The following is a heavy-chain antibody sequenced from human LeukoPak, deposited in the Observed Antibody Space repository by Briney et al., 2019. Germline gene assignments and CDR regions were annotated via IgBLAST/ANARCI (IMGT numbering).Heavy chain of an antibody. V-gene: IGHV3-66*01. Sequence: GGSLRLSCAASGFTVSSNYMSWVRQAPGKGLEWVSVIYSGGSTYYADSVKGRFTISRDNPKNTLYLQMNSLRAEDTAVYYCARVYQRADYFDYWGQGTLVTVSS. J-gene: IGHJ4*02. CDR3: ARVYQRADYFDY. CDR1: GFTVSSNY. CDR2: IYSGGST. D-gene: IGHD2-2*02.